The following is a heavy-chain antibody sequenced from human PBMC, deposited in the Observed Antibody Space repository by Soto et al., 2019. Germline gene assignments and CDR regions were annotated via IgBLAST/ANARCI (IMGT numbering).Heavy chain of an antibody. D-gene: IGHD3-10*01. CDR2: IDPSDSYT. Sequence: PGESLKISCKGSGYSFTSYWISWVRQMPGKGLEWMGRIDPSDSYTNYSPSFQGHVTISADKSISTAYLQWSSLKASDTAMYYCARTHRLLWFGELLWWFDPWGQGTLVTVSS. CDR1: GYSFTSYW. CDR3: ARTHRLLWFGELLWWFDP. V-gene: IGHV5-10-1*01. J-gene: IGHJ5*02.